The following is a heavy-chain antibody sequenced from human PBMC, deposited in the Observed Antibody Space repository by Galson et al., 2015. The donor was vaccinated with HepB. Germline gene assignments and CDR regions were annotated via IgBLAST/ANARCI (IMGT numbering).Heavy chain of an antibody. J-gene: IGHJ4*02. Sequence: SLRLSCAASGFTFSSYEMNWVRQAPGKGLEWVSYTNSRGRNIDYADSVKGRFTISRDNAKNLLYLQMNSLRAEDTAVYYCARAGGGWSIDYWGQGILVTVYS. CDR1: GFTFSSYE. D-gene: IGHD6-19*01. V-gene: IGHV3-48*03. CDR3: ARAGGGWSIDY. CDR2: TNSRGRNI.